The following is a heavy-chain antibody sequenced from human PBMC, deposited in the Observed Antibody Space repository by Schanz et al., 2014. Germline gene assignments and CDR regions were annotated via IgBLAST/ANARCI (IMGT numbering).Heavy chain of an antibody. CDR1: GFTFSSHW. CDR3: ARKMKLGVRGGKVHDSLGI. D-gene: IGHD2-15*01. CDR2: INSVWGNK. J-gene: IGHJ3*02. Sequence: TSGFTFSSHWMHWVRQDPGKGLVWVARINSVWGNKDYSESVTGRFTISRENDKNTLSLQMNIQRAEETDIYYCARKMKLGVRGGKVHDSLGIWGKGTIVHVSS. V-gene: IGHV3-74*01.